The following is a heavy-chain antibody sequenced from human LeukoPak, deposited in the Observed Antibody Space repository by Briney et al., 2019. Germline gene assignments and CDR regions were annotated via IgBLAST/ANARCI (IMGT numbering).Heavy chain of an antibody. D-gene: IGHD3-9*01. J-gene: IGHJ6*02. CDR2: IKEDGSTR. Sequence: GGSLRLSCAASGFTFSNYWMTWVRQAPGKGLEWVANIKEDGSTRYLVDSVKGRFTISRDNAKNSLYLQMNSLRAEDTAVYYCARDQVLRYFDWFPGDYYYGMDVWGQGTTVTVSS. CDR1: GFTFSNYW. V-gene: IGHV3-7*01. CDR3: ARDQVLRYFDWFPGDYYYGMDV.